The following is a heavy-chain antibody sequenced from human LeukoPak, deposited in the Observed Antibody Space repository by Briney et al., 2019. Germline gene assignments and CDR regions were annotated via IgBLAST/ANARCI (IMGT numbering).Heavy chain of an antibody. V-gene: IGHV3-21*01. J-gene: IGHJ5*02. CDR3: ARGLNYYDSSGQHNWFDP. CDR2: ISSSSSYI. Sequence: GGSLRLSCAASGFTFSSYSMNWVRQAPGKGLEWVSSISSSSSYIYYADSVKGRFTISRDNAKNSLYLQMNSLRAEDTAVYYCARGLNYYDSSGQHNWFDPWGQGTLVTVSS. D-gene: IGHD3-22*01. CDR1: GFTFSSYS.